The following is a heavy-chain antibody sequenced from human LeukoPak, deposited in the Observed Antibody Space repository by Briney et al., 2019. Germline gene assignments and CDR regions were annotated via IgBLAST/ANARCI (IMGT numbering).Heavy chain of an antibody. D-gene: IGHD1-7*01. V-gene: IGHV3-11*04. Sequence: GGSLRLSCAASGFTLSHYYMTWIRQAPGKGLEWLSCISSSGDTIYYADSVKGRFTVSRDNAENSLYLQMNSLRAEDTAVYYCARDFTDWNSAIFDYWGQGTLVTVSS. CDR3: ARDFTDWNSAIFDY. CDR1: GFTLSHYY. J-gene: IGHJ4*02. CDR2: ISSSGDTI.